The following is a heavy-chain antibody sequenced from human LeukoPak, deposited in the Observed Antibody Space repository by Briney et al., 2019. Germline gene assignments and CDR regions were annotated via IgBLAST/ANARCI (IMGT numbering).Heavy chain of an antibody. CDR2: MKEDGSEK. CDR1: GFTFSSYW. J-gene: IGHJ4*02. V-gene: IGHV3-7*01. CDR3: AKDLGGYGGNSIDY. Sequence: GESLRLSCAASGFTFSSYWMTWVRQAPGKGLEWVACMKEDGSEKYYVDSVKGRFTISRDNAKNSLYLQMNSLRAEDTAVYYCAKDLGGYGGNSIDYWGQGTLVTVSS. D-gene: IGHD4-23*01.